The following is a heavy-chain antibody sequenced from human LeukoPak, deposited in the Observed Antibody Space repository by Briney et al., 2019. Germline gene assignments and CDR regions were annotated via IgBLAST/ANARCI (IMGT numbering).Heavy chain of an antibody. CDR2: SCYSGST. CDR3: ARQITVFGVLTPREFDY. Sequence: PSETLSLTCTVTSGFVSSYYWSWIRQPPGKGLELIGYSCYSGSTYYNPSHKSRVAISVDASKHQFSLRLTSVTAADTAMYYCARQITVFGVLTPREFDYWGQGSLVTVSS. J-gene: IGHJ4*02. D-gene: IGHD3-3*01. V-gene: IGHV4-59*08. CDR1: SGFVSSYY.